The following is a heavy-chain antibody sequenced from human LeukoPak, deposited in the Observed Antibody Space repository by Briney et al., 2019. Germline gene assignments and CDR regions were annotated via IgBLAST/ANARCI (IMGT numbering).Heavy chain of an antibody. CDR2: RWYDGSEK. CDR3: AKDRYFCTNGVCYKSAIDY. J-gene: IGHJ4*02. Sequence: GGSLRLSCAASGFTFSSYGMHWVRQAPGKGLEWVAGRWYDGSEKYYVDPVKGRFTISRDNSKNTVYLQMDSLRVEDTAVYYCAKDRYFCTNGVCYKSAIDYWGQGALVTVSS. V-gene: IGHV3-33*06. CDR1: GFTFSSYG. D-gene: IGHD2-8*01.